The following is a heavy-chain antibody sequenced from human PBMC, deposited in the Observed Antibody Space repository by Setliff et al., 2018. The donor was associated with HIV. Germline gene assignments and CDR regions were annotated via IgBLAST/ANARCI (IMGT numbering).Heavy chain of an antibody. CDR2: MHNSGST. J-gene: IGHJ4*02. CDR3: ARHVTGAAYWNFFDY. Sequence: SETLSLTCTVSGDSISSSAYYWGWIRQPPGKGLEWIGSMHNSGSTYYNPSVKSRVTISVDTSKNQFSLKLSSVTAADTAVYYCARHVTGAAYWNFFDYWGQGTLVTVSS. V-gene: IGHV4-39*07. D-gene: IGHD1-26*01. CDR1: GDSISSSAYY.